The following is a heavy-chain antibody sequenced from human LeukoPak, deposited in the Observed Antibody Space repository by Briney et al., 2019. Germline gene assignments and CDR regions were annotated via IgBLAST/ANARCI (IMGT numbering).Heavy chain of an antibody. CDR1: GFTFSSYG. Sequence: GRSLRLSCAASGFTFSSYGMHWVRQAPGKGLEWVAVIWYDGSNKYYADSVKGRFTISRDNSKNTLYLQMNSLRAEDTAVYYCARDEGYCSSTSCYTPRSAYYYYGMDVWGQGTTVTVSS. CDR2: IWYDGSNK. J-gene: IGHJ6*02. CDR3: ARDEGYCSSTSCYTPRSAYYYYGMDV. V-gene: IGHV3-33*01. D-gene: IGHD2-2*02.